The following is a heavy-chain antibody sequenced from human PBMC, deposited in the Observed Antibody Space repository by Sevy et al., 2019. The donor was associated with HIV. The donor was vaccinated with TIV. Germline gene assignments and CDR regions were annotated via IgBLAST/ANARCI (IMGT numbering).Heavy chain of an antibody. Sequence: SETLSLTCAVSGGSISSGGYSWGWIRQPPGKGLEWIGYIYHSGSTYYNPSIKSRVTISVDRSKNQFSLKLSSVTAADTAVYYCASYYGDKLADCFDPWGQGTLVTVSS. V-gene: IGHV4-30-2*01. D-gene: IGHD4-17*01. CDR3: ASYYGDKLADCFDP. J-gene: IGHJ5*02. CDR2: IYHSGST. CDR1: GGSISSGGYS.